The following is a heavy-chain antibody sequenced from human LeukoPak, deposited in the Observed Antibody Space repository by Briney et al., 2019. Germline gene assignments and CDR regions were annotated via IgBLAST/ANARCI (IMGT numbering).Heavy chain of an antibody. D-gene: IGHD3-22*01. J-gene: IGHJ4*02. CDR1: GGSFSDYF. CDR2: ISYSGST. Sequence: PSETLSLTCAVYGGSFSDYFWSWIRQPPGKGLEWIGEISYSGSTTYNPSLRSRVTISGDTSKKQFSLKLSSVTAADTAVYYCVTYYYGSSAPKRNYWGQGILVTVSS. V-gene: IGHV4-34*01. CDR3: VTYYYGSSAPKRNY.